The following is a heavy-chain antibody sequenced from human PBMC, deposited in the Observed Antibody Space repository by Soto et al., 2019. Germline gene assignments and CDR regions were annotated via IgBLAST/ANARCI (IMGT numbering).Heavy chain of an antibody. D-gene: IGHD3-3*01. CDR3: ARDMRAPTIFGVVNDWFDP. Sequence: QVQLVQSGAEVKKPGSSVKVSCKASGGTFSSYAISWVRQAPGQGLEWMGGIIPIFGTANYAQKFQGRVTITADESTSTAYMELSSQRSEDTAVYYCARDMRAPTIFGVVNDWFDPWGQGTLVTVSS. CDR1: GGTFSSYA. CDR2: IIPIFGTA. V-gene: IGHV1-69*01. J-gene: IGHJ5*02.